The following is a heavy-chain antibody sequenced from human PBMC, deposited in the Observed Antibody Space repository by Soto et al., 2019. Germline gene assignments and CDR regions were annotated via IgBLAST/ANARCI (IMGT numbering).Heavy chain of an antibody. CDR3: ARALQYQNWLDP. Sequence: GGSLRLSCAASGFTLSNYGMHWVRQAPGKGLEWVAVIWSGGSNKYYADSVKGRFTISRDNSKNTLYLQMNSLRAEDTAVYYCARALQYQNWLDPWGQGTLVTV. J-gene: IGHJ5*02. CDR1: GFTLSNYG. CDR2: IWSGGSNK. D-gene: IGHD4-4*01. V-gene: IGHV3-33*01.